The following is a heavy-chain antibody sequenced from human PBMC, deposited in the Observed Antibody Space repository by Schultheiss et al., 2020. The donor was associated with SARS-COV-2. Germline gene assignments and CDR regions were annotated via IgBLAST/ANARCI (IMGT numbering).Heavy chain of an antibody. J-gene: IGHJ5*02. Sequence: GGSLRLSCAASGFTFSSYSMNWVRQAPGKGLEWVSYISSSSSYTNYADSVEGRFTISRDDAKNSVYLQMDSLRAEDTAVYYCARGRTSWSLGVVDAWGQGTLVTVSS. V-gene: IGHV3-21*05. CDR2: ISSSSSYT. D-gene: IGHD2-2*01. CDR1: GFTFSSYS. CDR3: ARGRTSWSLGVVDA.